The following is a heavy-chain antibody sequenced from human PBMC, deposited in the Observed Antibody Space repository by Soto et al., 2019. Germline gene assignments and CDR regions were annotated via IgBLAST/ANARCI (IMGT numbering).Heavy chain of an antibody. CDR2: IFHSGST. CDR3: ARGQGGSGSYYKTYYYYMDV. D-gene: IGHD3-10*01. Sequence: PSETLSLTCIVSGGSFSSSTYYGGWIRQPPGKGLEWIGSIFHSGSTYYNPSLKSRVTLSVDTSKNRFYLRLSSVTAADTAVYYCARGQGGSGSYYKTYYYYMDVWGKGTTVTVSS. J-gene: IGHJ6*03. CDR1: GGSFSSSTYY. V-gene: IGHV4-39*01.